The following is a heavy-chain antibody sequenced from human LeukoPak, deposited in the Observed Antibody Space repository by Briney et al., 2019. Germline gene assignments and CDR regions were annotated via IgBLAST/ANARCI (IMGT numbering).Heavy chain of an antibody. J-gene: IGHJ3*02. CDR3: AKHYYYDSSGYYPDAFDI. CDR2: INSDGIST. D-gene: IGHD3-22*01. Sequence: GGSLRLSCAASGVTFSIYWMHWVRHAPGKGLVWVSHINSDGISTSYADSVKGRFTISRDNSKNTLYLQMNSLRAEDTAVYYCAKHYYYDSSGYYPDAFDIWGQGTMVTVSS. CDR1: GVTFSIYW. V-gene: IGHV3-74*01.